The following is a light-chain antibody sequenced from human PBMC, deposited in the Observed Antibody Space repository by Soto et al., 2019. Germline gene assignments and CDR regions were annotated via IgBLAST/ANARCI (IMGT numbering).Light chain of an antibody. CDR2: WAS. Sequence: RTQFPETLAVSLGERATINCKSSQSVLYSSNNKNYLAWYQQKPGQPPKLLIYWASTRESGVPDRFSGSGSGTDFTLTINRLEPEDFALYYCQQYGSSPPTFGQGTKVDI. V-gene: IGKV4-1*01. CDR1: QSVLYSSNNKNY. CDR3: QQYGSSPPT. J-gene: IGKJ1*01.